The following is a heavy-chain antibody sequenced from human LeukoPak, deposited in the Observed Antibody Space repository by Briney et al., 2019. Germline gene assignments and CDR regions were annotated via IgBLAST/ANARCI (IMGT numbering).Heavy chain of an antibody. Sequence: GGSLRLSCAAPGFTFSSYAMSWVRQAPGKGLEWVSALSGSGGSTYYADSVKGRFTISRDNSKNTLYLQMNSLRAEDTAVYYCAKAREAGAAGTTRYYFDYWGQGTLVTVSS. D-gene: IGHD6-13*01. CDR2: LSGSGGST. CDR3: AKAREAGAAGTTRYYFDY. V-gene: IGHV3-23*01. J-gene: IGHJ4*02. CDR1: GFTFSSYA.